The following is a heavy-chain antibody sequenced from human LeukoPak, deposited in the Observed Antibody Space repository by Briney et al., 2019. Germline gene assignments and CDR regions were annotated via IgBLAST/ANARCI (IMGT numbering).Heavy chain of an antibody. CDR2: IRYDGSNK. CDR3: AKDLDGTYYDILTGSSAGY. Sequence: PGGSLRLSCAASGFTFSNYGIHWVRQAPGKGLEWVAFIRYDGSNKYYADSVKGRFTISRDNSKNTLYLQMNSLRAEDTAVYYCAKDLDGTYYDILTGSSAGYWGQGTLVTVSS. CDR1: GFTFSNYG. D-gene: IGHD3-9*01. V-gene: IGHV3-30*02. J-gene: IGHJ4*02.